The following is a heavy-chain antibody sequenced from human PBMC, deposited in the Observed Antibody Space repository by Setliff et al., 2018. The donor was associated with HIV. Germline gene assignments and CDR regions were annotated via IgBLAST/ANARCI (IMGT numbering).Heavy chain of an antibody. CDR2: FYYSGRT. CDR3: ARHSGSGYYLIDP. J-gene: IGHJ5*02. D-gene: IGHD3-22*01. Sequence: NPSETLSLTCTVSGGSINSSTYYWGWIRQPPGKGLEWIGSFYYSGRTYYSPSLRSRVTISVDTSKNQFSLRLSSATAADTAVYYCARHSGSGYYLIDPWGQGTLVTVSS. CDR1: GGSINSSTYY. V-gene: IGHV4-39*01.